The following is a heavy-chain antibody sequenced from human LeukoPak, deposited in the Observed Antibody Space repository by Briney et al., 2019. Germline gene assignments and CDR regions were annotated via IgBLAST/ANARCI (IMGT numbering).Heavy chain of an antibody. CDR1: GYTFTGFY. CDR3: ARAFVPVAAPDGFDY. Sequence: ASVTVSCKASGYTFTGFYMHWVRQAPGQGLEWMGWIDANSGGTKYAQNFQGRVTMTRDTSIGTAYMELSRLRSDDTAVYYCARAFVPVAAPDGFDYWGQGTLVTVSS. J-gene: IGHJ4*02. CDR2: IDANSGGT. V-gene: IGHV1-2*02. D-gene: IGHD6-19*01.